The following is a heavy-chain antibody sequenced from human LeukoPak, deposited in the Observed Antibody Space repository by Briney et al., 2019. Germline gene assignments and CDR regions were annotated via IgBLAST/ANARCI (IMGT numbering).Heavy chain of an antibody. Sequence: PGGSLRLSCAASGFTFRNYDMSWVRQAPGKGLEWVSSISGTGYGTYYADSVQGRFTISRDNSNNTLFVQMNSLRAEDTAIYFCAKVLLMSGSGLGDAFDIWGQGTMVTVSS. CDR1: GFTFRNYD. V-gene: IGHV3-23*01. J-gene: IGHJ3*02. CDR3: AKVLLMSGSGLGDAFDI. D-gene: IGHD3-10*01. CDR2: ISGTGYGT.